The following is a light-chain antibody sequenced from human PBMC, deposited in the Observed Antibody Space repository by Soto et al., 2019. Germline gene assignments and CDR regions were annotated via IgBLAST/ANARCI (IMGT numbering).Light chain of an antibody. CDR3: QVWDSSSDPLV. CDR2: DDS. Sequence: SYELTQPPSVSVAPGQTARITCGGNNIGSKSVHWYQRKPGQAPVLVVYDDSDRPSGIPERFSGSNSGNTATLTISRVEAGDEADYYCQVWDSSSDPLVFGGGTQLTVL. V-gene: IGLV3-21*02. J-gene: IGLJ3*02. CDR1: NIGSKS.